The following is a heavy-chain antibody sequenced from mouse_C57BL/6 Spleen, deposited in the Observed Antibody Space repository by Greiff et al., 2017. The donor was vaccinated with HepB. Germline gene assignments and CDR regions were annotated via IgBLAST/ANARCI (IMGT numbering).Heavy chain of an antibody. V-gene: IGHV1-47*01. J-gene: IGHJ3*01. CDR2: FHPYNDDT. D-gene: IGHD2-4*01. Sequence: VQLQESGAELVKPGASVKMSCKASGYTFTTYPIEWMKQNHGKSLEWIGNFHPYNDDTKYNEKFKGKATLTVEKSSSTVYLELSRLTSDDSAVYYCARRGDYDGAWFAYWGQGTLVTVSA. CDR1: GYTFTTYP. CDR3: ARRGDYDGAWFAY.